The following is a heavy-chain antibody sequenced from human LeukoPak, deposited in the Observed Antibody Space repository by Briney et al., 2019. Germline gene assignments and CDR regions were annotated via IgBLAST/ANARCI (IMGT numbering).Heavy chain of an antibody. CDR3: ARRETPYYYYYGMDV. Sequence: ASVKVSCKASGYTFTSYGISWVRQAPGQGLEWMGWISAYNGNTNYAQKPQGRVTMTTDTSTSTAYMELRSLRSDDTAVYYCARRETPYYYYYGMDVWGQGTTVTVSS. CDR1: GYTFTSYG. V-gene: IGHV1-18*01. CDR2: ISAYNGNT. J-gene: IGHJ6*02.